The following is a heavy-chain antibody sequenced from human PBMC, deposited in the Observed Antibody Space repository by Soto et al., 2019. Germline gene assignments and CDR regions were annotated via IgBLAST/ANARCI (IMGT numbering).Heavy chain of an antibody. Sequence: GGSLRLSCATSGFTFSNFDMHWVRQVPGKGLEWVSAIGAARDPYYIGSVKGRFTISRDNAKNSVYLQMNDLRAGDSAVYYCAIAYTGRLPRRADYYYAMDVWGQGTTVTVSS. D-gene: IGHD2-2*02. CDR3: AIAYTGRLPRRADYYYAMDV. V-gene: IGHV3-13*05. CDR2: IGAARDP. CDR1: GFTFSNFD. J-gene: IGHJ6*02.